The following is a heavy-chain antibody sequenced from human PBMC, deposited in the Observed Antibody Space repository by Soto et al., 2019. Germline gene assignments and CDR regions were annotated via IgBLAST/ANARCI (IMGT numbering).Heavy chain of an antibody. D-gene: IGHD6-13*01. Sequence: ASVKVSCKASGYTFTSYAITWVRQAPGQGLEWMGWINTNTGNPTYAQGFTGRFVFSLDTSVSTAYLQICRLKAEDTAVYYCARDSPSGIAAAGTEDYYYYGMDVWGQGTTVTVSS. CDR3: ARDSPSGIAAAGTEDYYYYGMDV. CDR2: INTNTGNP. CDR1: GYTFTSYA. J-gene: IGHJ6*02. V-gene: IGHV7-4-1*01.